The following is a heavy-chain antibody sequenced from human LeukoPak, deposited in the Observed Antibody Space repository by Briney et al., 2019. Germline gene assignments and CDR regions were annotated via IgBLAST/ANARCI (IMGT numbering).Heavy chain of an antibody. D-gene: IGHD6-13*01. J-gene: IGHJ5*02. V-gene: IGHV1-69*13. CDR2: IIPIFGTA. Sequence: ASVTVSFTASGGTFSSYAISWVRQAPGQGLEWMGGIIPIFGTANYAQKFQGRVTITADESTSTAYMELSSLRSEDTAVYYCATGRGLYSSSWYGNWFDPWGQGTLVTVSS. CDR1: GGTFSSYA. CDR3: ATGRGLYSSSWYGNWFDP.